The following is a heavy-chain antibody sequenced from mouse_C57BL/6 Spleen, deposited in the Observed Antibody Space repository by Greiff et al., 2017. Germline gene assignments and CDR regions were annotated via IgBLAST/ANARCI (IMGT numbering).Heavy chain of an antibody. J-gene: IGHJ4*01. CDR2: IDPSDSET. CDR3: ARSPLYSPYAMDY. V-gene: IGHV1-52*01. Sequence: QVQLQQPGAELVRPGSSVKLSCKASGYTFTSYWMHWVKQRPIQGLEWIGNIDPSDSETHYNQQFNDKATLIVDKSSSTAYMQLSSLTSEDSAVYDCARSPLYSPYAMDYWGQGTSVTVSS. D-gene: IGHD2-12*01. CDR1: GYTFTSYW.